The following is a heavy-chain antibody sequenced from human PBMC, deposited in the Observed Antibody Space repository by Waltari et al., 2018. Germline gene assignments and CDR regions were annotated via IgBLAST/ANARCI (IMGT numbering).Heavy chain of an antibody. J-gene: IGHJ4*02. CDR3: ARVVRGYCSGGSCYEDY. Sequence: QVQLQQWGAGLLKPSETLSLTCAVYGGSFIGYYWRWIRHPPGKGLEWIGEINHSGSTNYNPSLKSRVTISVDTSKNQFSLKLSSVTAADTAVYYCARVVRGYCSGGSCYEDYWGQGTLVTVSS. V-gene: IGHV4-34*01. D-gene: IGHD2-15*01. CDR1: GGSFIGYY. CDR2: INHSGST.